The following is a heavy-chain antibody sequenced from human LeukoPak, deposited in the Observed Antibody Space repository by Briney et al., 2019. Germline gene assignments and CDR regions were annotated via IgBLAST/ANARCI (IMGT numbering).Heavy chain of an antibody. D-gene: IGHD3-10*01. Sequence: ASVKVSCKASGYTFTGYYMHWVRQAPGQGLEWMGWVNPNSGGTNYAQKFQGRVTMTRDTSISTAYMELSRLRSDDTAVYYCARIFLGDPFYYFDYWGQGTLVTVSP. V-gene: IGHV1-2*02. CDR3: ARIFLGDPFYYFDY. CDR1: GYTFTGYY. J-gene: IGHJ4*02. CDR2: VNPNSGGT.